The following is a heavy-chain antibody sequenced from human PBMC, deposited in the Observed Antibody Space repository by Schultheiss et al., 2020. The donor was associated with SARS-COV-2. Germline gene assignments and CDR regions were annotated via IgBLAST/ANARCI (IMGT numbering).Heavy chain of an antibody. V-gene: IGHV3-30*18. CDR3: AKEMRVYCSGGSCSIFDP. D-gene: IGHD2-15*01. CDR1: GFIFSSFG. CDR2: ISYDGSNK. J-gene: IGHJ5*02. Sequence: GGSLRLSCAASGFIFSSFGMHWVRQAPGKGLEWVAVISYDGSNKYYADSVKGRFTISRDNSKNTLYLQMNSLRAEDTAVYYCAKEMRVYCSGGSCSIFDPWGQGTLVTVSS.